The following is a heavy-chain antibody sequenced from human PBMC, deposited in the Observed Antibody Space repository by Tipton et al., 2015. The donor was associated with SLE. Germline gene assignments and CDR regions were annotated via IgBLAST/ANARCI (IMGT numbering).Heavy chain of an antibody. V-gene: IGHV4-4*02. Sequence: TLSLTCGVSGGAISTNNWWTWVRQPPGKGLEWIGEISQTGITNYNPSLKSRLTMSVDKSKNEFSLKLRSVTAADTSVYYCARGPPASIAVAGTGHFDYWGQGTLVTVSS. CDR3: ARGPPASIAVAGTGHFDY. CDR2: ISQTGIT. J-gene: IGHJ4*02. CDR1: GGAISTNNW. D-gene: IGHD6-19*01.